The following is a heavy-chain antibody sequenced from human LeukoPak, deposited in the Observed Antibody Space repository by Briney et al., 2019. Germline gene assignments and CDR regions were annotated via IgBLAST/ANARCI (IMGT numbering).Heavy chain of an antibody. Sequence: SETLSLTCAVSGASISSSNWWSWVRQPPGKGLEWIGEIYQSGTTHYNPSLWSRVTISVDTSKNQFSLKLSSVTAADTAVYYCARGDYYDSSGPDYWGQGTLVTVSS. D-gene: IGHD3-22*01. CDR1: GASISSSNW. CDR2: IYQSGTT. CDR3: ARGDYYDSSGPDY. V-gene: IGHV4-4*02. J-gene: IGHJ4*02.